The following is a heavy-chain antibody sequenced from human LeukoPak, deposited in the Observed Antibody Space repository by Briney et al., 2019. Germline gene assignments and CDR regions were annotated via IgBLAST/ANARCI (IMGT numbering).Heavy chain of an antibody. J-gene: IGHJ4*02. Sequence: GASVKVSCKASGYTFTSYGISWVRQAPGQGLEWMGWISAYNGNTNCAQKLQGRVTMTTDTSTSTAYMELRSLRSDDTAVYYCARDRLIAAAALFDYWGQGTLVTVSS. CDR1: GYTFTSYG. V-gene: IGHV1-18*01. CDR3: ARDRLIAAAALFDY. CDR2: ISAYNGNT. D-gene: IGHD6-13*01.